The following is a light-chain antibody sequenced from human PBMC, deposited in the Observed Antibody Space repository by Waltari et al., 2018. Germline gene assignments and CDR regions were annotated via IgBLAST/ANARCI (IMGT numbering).Light chain of an antibody. CDR2: DVN. CDR3: SSYAGGGYV. V-gene: IGLV2-8*01. J-gene: IGLJ1*01. Sequence: QSALTQPPSASGSPGQSVTISCPGTSRDIGAYHFVSWYQQYPGKAPKFLIYDVNKRPSGVPDRFSGSKSGNTASLTVSGLQPEDEADYYCSSYAGGGYVFGTGTTVTVL. CDR1: SRDIGAYHF.